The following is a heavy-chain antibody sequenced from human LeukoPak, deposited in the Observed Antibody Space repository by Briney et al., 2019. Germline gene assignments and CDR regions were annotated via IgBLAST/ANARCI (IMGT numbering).Heavy chain of an antibody. Sequence: SSETLSLTCTVSGVSISSSSYYWGWIRQPPGKGPEWIGGIHYNGNTYYNPSLKSRVTMSLDMSKNQFSLKLSSVTAADTAVYYCARPSRGIRIYYYVDVWGKGTTVTVSS. D-gene: IGHD3-16*01. CDR3: ARPSRGIRIYYYVDV. V-gene: IGHV4-39*01. CDR2: IHYNGNT. J-gene: IGHJ6*03. CDR1: GVSISSSSYY.